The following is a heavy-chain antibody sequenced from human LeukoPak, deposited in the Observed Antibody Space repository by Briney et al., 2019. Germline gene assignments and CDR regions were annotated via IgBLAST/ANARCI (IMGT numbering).Heavy chain of an antibody. V-gene: IGHV3-9*01. Sequence: PGRSLTLSCAVSGCTFVDYAMHWGRQAPGQGLGWVSGISWNSDSIGYAASVRGRFTISRDNAKNSLYLQMTGLSVEDTALYYCAKDRSMVTTGSPDYWGQGTLVTVSS. J-gene: IGHJ4*02. CDR3: AKDRSMVTTGSPDY. D-gene: IGHD4-17*01. CDR1: GCTFVDYA. CDR2: ISWNSDSI.